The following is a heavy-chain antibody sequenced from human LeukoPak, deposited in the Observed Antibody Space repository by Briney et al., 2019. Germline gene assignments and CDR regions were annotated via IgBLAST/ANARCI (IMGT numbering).Heavy chain of an antibody. Sequence: GGSLRLSCAASGFTFSNHGMDWVRQAPGKGLEWVSGISPSGDITYYADSVKGRFTISRDNSKNTLYLQMNSLRAEDTAVYYCAKPSVVVVAASADYWGQGTLVTVSS. D-gene: IGHD2-15*01. V-gene: IGHV3-23*01. CDR1: GFTFSNHG. CDR3: AKPSVVVVAASADY. CDR2: ISPSGDIT. J-gene: IGHJ4*02.